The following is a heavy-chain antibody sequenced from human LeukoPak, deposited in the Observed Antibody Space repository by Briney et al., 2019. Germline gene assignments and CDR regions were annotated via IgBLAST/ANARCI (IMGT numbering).Heavy chain of an antibody. CDR2: ISGSGGST. Sequence: TGGSLRLSCAASGFTFSSYAMSWVRQAPGKGLEWVSAISGSGGSTYYADSVKGRFTISRDNSKNTLYLQMNSLRAEDTAVYYCAKDIVAARQSYFDYWGQGTLVTVSS. D-gene: IGHD6-6*01. V-gene: IGHV3-23*01. J-gene: IGHJ4*02. CDR1: GFTFSSYA. CDR3: AKDIVAARQSYFDY.